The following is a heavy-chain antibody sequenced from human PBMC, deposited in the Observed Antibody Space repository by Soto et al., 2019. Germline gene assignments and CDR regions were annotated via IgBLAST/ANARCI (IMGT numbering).Heavy chain of an antibody. V-gene: IGHV3-30-3*01. J-gene: IGHJ3*02. Sequence: QVQLVESGGGVVQPGRSLRLSCAASGFTFSSCAMHWVRQAPGKGLEWVAVISYDGSNKYYADSVKGRFTISRDNSKNTLYLQMNSLRAEDTAVYYCAVYPSYPDDAFDIWGQGTMVTVSS. CDR1: GFTFSSCA. CDR2: ISYDGSNK. D-gene: IGHD6-6*01. CDR3: AVYPSYPDDAFDI.